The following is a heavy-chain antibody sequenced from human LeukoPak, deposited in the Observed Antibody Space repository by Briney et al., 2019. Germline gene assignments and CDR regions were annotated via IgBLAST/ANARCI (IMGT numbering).Heavy chain of an antibody. D-gene: IGHD3-3*01. CDR1: GFTFTSSA. J-gene: IGHJ6*02. V-gene: IGHV1-58*01. CDR3: AAEPTLRFLEWSFGGMDV. CDR2: IVAGSGNT. Sequence: SVKVSCKASGFTFTSSAVQWVRQARGQRLEWIGWIVAGSGNTNYAQKFQERVTITRDMSTSTAYMELSSLRSEDTAAYYCAAEPTLRFLEWSFGGMDVWGQGTTVTVSS.